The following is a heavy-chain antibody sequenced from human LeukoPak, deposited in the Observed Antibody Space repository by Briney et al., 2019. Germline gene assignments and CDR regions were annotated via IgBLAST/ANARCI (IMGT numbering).Heavy chain of an antibody. D-gene: IGHD2-2*01. CDR3: AREGYCSSTSCSRNAFDI. J-gene: IGHJ3*02. V-gene: IGHV3-48*04. CDR2: ISSSSSTI. Sequence: GGSLRLSCAASGFTFSCYSMNWVRQAPGKGLEWVSYISSSSSTIYYADSVKGRFTISRDNAKNSLYLQMNSLRAEDTAVYYCAREGYCSSTSCSRNAFDIWGQGTMVTVSS. CDR1: GFTFSCYS.